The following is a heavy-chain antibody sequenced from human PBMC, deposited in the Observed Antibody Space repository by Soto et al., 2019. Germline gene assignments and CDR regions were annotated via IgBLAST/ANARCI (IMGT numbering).Heavy chain of an antibody. V-gene: IGHV3-23*01. CDR3: AKGYRFNLIRCNWFDP. CDR2: ISDNSANT. D-gene: IGHD3-16*02. CDR1: GFTFSNYV. J-gene: IGHJ5*02. Sequence: EVQLLESGGGLVQPGGSLTLSCAASGFTFSNYVMTWVRQASGKGLEWVSAISDNSANTYYADSVRGRFTISRDNYRDTLSLQMDGLRAGDTDGYYCAKGYRFNLIRCNWFDPLGQGTLVTVSS.